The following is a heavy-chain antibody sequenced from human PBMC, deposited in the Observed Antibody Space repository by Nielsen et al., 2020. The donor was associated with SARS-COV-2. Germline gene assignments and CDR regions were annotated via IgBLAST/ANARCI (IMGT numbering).Heavy chain of an antibody. CDR1: GYSFTGDN. CDR2: INPHSGDT. CDR3: ARARATIFGLVMSYGMDV. D-gene: IGHD3/OR15-3a*01. V-gene: IGHV1-2*06. J-gene: IGHJ6*02. Sequence: ASVKVSCKASGYSFTGDNIHWVRQAPGQGLEWMGRINPHSGDTNYAQNFQGRVTMTRDTSISTTYMELSSLRSDDTAVYYCARARATIFGLVMSYGMDVWGQGTTVAVSS.